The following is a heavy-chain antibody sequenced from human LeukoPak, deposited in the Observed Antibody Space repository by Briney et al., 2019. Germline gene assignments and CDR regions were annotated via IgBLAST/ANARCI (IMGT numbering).Heavy chain of an antibody. CDR2: IYYSGST. D-gene: IGHD3-3*01. V-gene: IGHV4-59*01. Sequence: SETLSLTCTVSGGSISSYYWSWIRQPPGKGLEWIGYIYYSGSTNYNPSLKSRVTISVDTSKNQFSLKLSSVTAADTAVYYCVRDRAYYDFWSGYGGYYYYMDVWGKGTTVTVSS. J-gene: IGHJ6*03. CDR1: GGSISSYY. CDR3: VRDRAYYDFWSGYGGYYYYMDV.